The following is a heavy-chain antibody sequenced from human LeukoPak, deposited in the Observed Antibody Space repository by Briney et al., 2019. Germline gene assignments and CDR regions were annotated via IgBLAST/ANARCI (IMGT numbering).Heavy chain of an antibody. Sequence: GGSLRLSCVDSGFTFSNSWMSWVRQAPGRGLEWVATSNADGSEEFYVESVKGRFTISRNNARNSLFLHMDSLRAEDMAVYYCARDRAYGTFGYWGEGSLVTVSS. CDR1: GFTFSNSW. CDR3: ARDRAYGTFGY. D-gene: IGHD4-17*01. V-gene: IGHV3-7*01. J-gene: IGHJ4*02. CDR2: SNADGSEE.